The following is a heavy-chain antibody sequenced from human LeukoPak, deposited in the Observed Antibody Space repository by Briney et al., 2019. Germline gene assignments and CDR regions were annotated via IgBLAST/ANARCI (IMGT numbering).Heavy chain of an antibody. CDR1: GGSFSGYY. V-gene: IGHV4-34*01. CDR2: INHSGST. J-gene: IGHJ4*02. CDR3: ARDWGAARPLN. Sequence: SETLSLTCAVYGGSFSGYYWNWIRQPPGKGLEWIGEINHSGSTNYNSSLKSRVTISVDTSKNQFSLKLSSVTAADTAVYYCARDWGAARPLNWGQGTLVTVSS. D-gene: IGHD6-6*01.